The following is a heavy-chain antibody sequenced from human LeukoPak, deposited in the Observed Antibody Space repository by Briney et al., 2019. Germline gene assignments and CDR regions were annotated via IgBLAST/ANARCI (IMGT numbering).Heavy chain of an antibody. CDR1: GGSISSYY. CDR3: ASMYYQDAFDI. D-gene: IGHD2-2*01. J-gene: IGHJ4*02. CDR2: IYYSGST. Sequence: SETLSLTCTVSGGSISSYYWSWIRQPPGKGLEWIGYIYYSGSTNYNPSLKSRVTISVDTSKNQFSLKLSSVTAADTAVYYCASMYYQDAFDIWGQGTLVIASS. V-gene: IGHV4-59*01.